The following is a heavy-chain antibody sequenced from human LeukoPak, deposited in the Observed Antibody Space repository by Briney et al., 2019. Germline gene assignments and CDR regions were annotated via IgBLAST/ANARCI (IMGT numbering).Heavy chain of an antibody. CDR2: IWYGGSNK. D-gene: IGHD1-26*01. Sequence: GGSLRLSCAAPGFTFSSYGMHWVRQAPGKGLEWVAVIWYGGSNKYYADSVKGRFTISRDNSKNSLYLQMNSLRPEDTALYYCAKVVGATWSYFDSWGQGTLVTVSS. J-gene: IGHJ4*02. V-gene: IGHV3-30*02. CDR3: AKVVGATWSYFDS. CDR1: GFTFSSYG.